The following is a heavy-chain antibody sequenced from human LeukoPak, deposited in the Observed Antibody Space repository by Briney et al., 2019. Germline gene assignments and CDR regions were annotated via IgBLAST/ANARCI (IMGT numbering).Heavy chain of an antibody. V-gene: IGHV3-11*01. Sequence: GGSLRLSCTASGFIVSDYYMNWTRQSPGKGLEWVSHITRKDAIEYADSVRGRFTISRDNANNLLYLQMDSLRPEDTAVYYCARGTYYSGSGPGNWFDPWGHGTLVTVSS. J-gene: IGHJ5*02. CDR1: GFIVSDYY. CDR2: ITRKDAI. D-gene: IGHD3-10*01. CDR3: ARGTYYSGSGPGNWFDP.